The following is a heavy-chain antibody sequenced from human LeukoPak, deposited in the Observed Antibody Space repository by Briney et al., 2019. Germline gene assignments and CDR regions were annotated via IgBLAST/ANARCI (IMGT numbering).Heavy chain of an antibody. Sequence: ASVKVSCKASGYTFTSYGISWVRQAPGQGLEWMGWISAYNGNTNYAQKLQGRVTMTTDTSTSTAYMELRSLRSEDTAVYYCASPHGDYSNYAWFDPWGQGTLVTVSS. J-gene: IGHJ5*02. CDR2: ISAYNGNT. V-gene: IGHV1-18*01. D-gene: IGHD4-11*01. CDR1: GYTFTSYG. CDR3: ASPHGDYSNYAWFDP.